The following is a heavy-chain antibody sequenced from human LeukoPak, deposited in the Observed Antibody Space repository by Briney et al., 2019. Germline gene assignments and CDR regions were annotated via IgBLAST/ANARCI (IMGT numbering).Heavy chain of an antibody. J-gene: IGHJ4*02. CDR1: GFTFSSYA. CDR2: ISGSGFST. Sequence: GGSLRLSCAASGFTFSSYAMSWVRQAPGKGLEWVSAISGSGFSTYYVDSGKDRFTISRDNSKNTLYLQMNSLRAEDTDVYYCAKAPPRGWLGRGWDYWGQGTLVTVSS. CDR3: AKAPPRGWLGRGWDY. D-gene: IGHD6-19*01. V-gene: IGHV3-23*01.